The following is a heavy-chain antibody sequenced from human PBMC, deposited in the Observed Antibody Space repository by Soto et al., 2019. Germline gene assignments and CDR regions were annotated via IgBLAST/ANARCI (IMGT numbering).Heavy chain of an antibody. CDR1: GYTFTSYD. Sequence: ASVKVSCKASGYTFTSYDINWVRQATGQGLEWMGWMNPNSGNTGYAQKFQGRVTMTRNTSISTAYMELSSLRSEDTAMYYCARGLQGCSGGSCYRYYYDSSGYYWFDPWGQGTLVTVSS. J-gene: IGHJ5*02. D-gene: IGHD3-22*01. V-gene: IGHV1-8*01. CDR2: MNPNSGNT. CDR3: ARGLQGCSGGSCYRYYYDSSGYYWFDP.